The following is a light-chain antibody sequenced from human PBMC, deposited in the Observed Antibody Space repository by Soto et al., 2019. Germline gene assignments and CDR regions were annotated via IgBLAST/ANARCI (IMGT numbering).Light chain of an antibody. CDR3: SSHAGSINVA. CDR2: EVY. CDR1: SSDVGSYNL. V-gene: IGLV2-14*02. J-gene: IGLJ2*01. Sequence: QSALTQPASVSGSPGQSITISCTGTSSDVGSYNLVSWYQQHPGKAPKLMIYEVYKRPSGVPDRFSGSKSGNTASLTVSGLQAEDEADYYCSSHAGSINVAFGGGTKLTVL.